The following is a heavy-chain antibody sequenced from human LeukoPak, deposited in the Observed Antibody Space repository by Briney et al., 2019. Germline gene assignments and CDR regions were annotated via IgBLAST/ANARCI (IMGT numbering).Heavy chain of an antibody. CDR1: GFTFSNYA. CDR2: INYSGGST. J-gene: IGHJ4*02. D-gene: IGHD5-18*01. CDR3: AKDLSAMDHFDY. Sequence: GGSLRLSCAASGFTFSNYAMSWVRQAPGKGLEGVSVINYSGGSTYYADSVTGRFTISRDNSKNTLYLQMNSLRAEDTAVYYCAKDLSAMDHFDYWGKGTLVTVSS. V-gene: IGHV3-23*01.